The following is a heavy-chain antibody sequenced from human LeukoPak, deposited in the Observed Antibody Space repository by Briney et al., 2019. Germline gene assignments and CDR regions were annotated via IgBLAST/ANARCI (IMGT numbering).Heavy chain of an antibody. J-gene: IGHJ4*02. CDR2: LGGSDGDS. V-gene: IGHV3-23*01. CDR3: AKGLCSGGSCYRYFDY. Sequence: GGSLRLSCAASGFTFNSFAMNWVRQAPGQGLEWVSSLGGSDGDSHYADFVKGRFTISRDNSKNTLYLQMNSLRAEDTAVYYCAKGLCSGGSCYRYFDYWGQGTLVTVSS. CDR1: GFTFNSFA. D-gene: IGHD2-15*01.